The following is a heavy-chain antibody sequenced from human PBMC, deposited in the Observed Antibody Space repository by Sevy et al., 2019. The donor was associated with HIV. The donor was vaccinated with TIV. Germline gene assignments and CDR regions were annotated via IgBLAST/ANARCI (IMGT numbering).Heavy chain of an antibody. CDR2: ISSSADTK. CDR1: GFTFSSYE. J-gene: IGHJ6*02. V-gene: IGHV3-48*03. D-gene: IGHD3-3*01. Sequence: GGSLRLSCAASGFTFSSYEMNWVRQAPGKGLEWVSYISSSADTKYYADSVRGRFTISRDNAKKSLYLQMNSLRAEDSAGYYCAKRGGQYDLGMDVWGQGTTVTVSS. CDR3: AKRGGQYDLGMDV.